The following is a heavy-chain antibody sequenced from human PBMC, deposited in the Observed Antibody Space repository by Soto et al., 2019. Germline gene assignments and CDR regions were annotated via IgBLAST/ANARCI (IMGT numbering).Heavy chain of an antibody. J-gene: IGHJ4*02. CDR1: GGSFSDYY. D-gene: IGHD1-1*01. V-gene: IGHV4-34*01. Sequence: SETLSLTCAVYGGSFSDYYWSWIRQPPRKGLEWIGEINHSGSTNYNPSLKSRVTISVDTSKNQFSLKLSSVTAADTAVYYCATMWTGSNSHWGQGTLVT. CDR2: INHSGST. CDR3: ATMWTGSNSH.